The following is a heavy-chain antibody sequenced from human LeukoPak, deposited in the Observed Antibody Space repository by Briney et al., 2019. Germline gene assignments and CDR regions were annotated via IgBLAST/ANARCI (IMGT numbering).Heavy chain of an antibody. D-gene: IGHD3-3*01. CDR1: GGSISSYY. Sequence: SETLSLTCTVSGGSISSYYWSWIRQPPGKGLEWIGYIYTSGSTNYNPSLKSRVTISVDTSKNQFSLELSSVTAADTAVYYCAIYDFWSGYLDYWGQGTLVTVSS. CDR3: AIYDFWSGYLDY. J-gene: IGHJ4*02. V-gene: IGHV4-4*09. CDR2: IYTSGST.